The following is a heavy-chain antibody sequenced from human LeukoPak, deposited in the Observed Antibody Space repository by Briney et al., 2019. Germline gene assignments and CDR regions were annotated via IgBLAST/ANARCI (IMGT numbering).Heavy chain of an antibody. D-gene: IGHD2-15*01. V-gene: IGHV3-30*03. CDR2: ISYDGSNK. CDR3: ASGAWWPGSFDY. J-gene: IGHJ4*02. Sequence: GGSLRLSCVASGFAFNIYSMNWVRQAPGKGLEWVAVISYDGSNKYYADSVKGRFTISRDNSKNTLYLQMNSLRAEDTAVYYCASGAWWPGSFDYWGQGTLVTVSS. CDR1: GFAFNIYS.